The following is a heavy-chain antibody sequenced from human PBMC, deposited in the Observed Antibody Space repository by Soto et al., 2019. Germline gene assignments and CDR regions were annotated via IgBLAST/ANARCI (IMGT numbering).Heavy chain of an antibody. CDR3: ARDDPRDGYRGRFDS. CDR2: IYYSGST. CDR1: GGSISSGGEY. Sequence: QVQLQESGPGLVKPSQTLSLTCTVSGGSISSGGEYWSWIRQHPGKGLEWIGYIYYSGSTYYNPSLKSRVTISVDTSKNQFSLKLSSVTAADTAVYYCARDDPRDGYRGRFDSWGQGTLVTVSS. V-gene: IGHV4-31*03. D-gene: IGHD5-12*01. J-gene: IGHJ4*02.